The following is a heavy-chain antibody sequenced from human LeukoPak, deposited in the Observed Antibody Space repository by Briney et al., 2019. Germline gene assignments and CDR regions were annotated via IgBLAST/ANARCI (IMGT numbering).Heavy chain of an antibody. CDR2: IYYSGST. V-gene: IGHV4-30-4*01. J-gene: IGHJ4*02. D-gene: IGHD3-10*01. CDR1: GGSISSGDYH. CDR3: ARRSALLWFGELGNYFDY. Sequence: RTSETLSLTCTVSGGSISSGDYHWSWIRQPPGKGLEWIGYIYYSGSTYYNPSLKSRVTISVDTSKNQFSLKLSSVTAADTAVYYCARRSALLWFGELGNYFDYWGQGTLVTVSS.